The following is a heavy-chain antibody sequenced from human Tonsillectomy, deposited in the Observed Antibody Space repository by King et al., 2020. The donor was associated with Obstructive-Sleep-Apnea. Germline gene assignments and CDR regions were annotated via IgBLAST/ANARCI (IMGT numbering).Heavy chain of an antibody. V-gene: IGHV4-4*02. CDR3: ASGNSTSPGY. D-gene: IGHD2/OR15-2a*01. CDR2: IYHSGST. Sequence: VQLQESGPGLVKPSGTLSLTCAVSGGSISSTNWWSWVRQPPGKGLEWIGEIYHSGSTNYNPSLKNRATISIDKSENQFSLKLTSMTAADTAVYYCASGNSTSPGYWGQGTLVTVSS. CDR1: GGSISSTNW. J-gene: IGHJ4*02.